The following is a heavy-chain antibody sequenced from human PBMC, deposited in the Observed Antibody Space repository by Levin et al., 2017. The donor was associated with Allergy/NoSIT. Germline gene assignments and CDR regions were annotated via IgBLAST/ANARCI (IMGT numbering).Heavy chain of an antibody. CDR2: ISTSSTYI. D-gene: IGHD6-13*01. Sequence: GGSLRLSCAASGFTFGSYSMNWVRQAPGKGLQWVSSISTSSTYIYYADSVKGRFTISRDNAKNSLYLEMNSLRAEDTAVYYCARGSSSLPLAADWGQGTLVTVSS. J-gene: IGHJ4*02. CDR1: GFTFGSYS. CDR3: ARGSSSLPLAAD. V-gene: IGHV3-21*01.